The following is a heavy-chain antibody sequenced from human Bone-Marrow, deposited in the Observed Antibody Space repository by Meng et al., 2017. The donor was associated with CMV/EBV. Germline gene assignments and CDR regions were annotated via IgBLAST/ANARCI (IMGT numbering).Heavy chain of an antibody. CDR1: GGSISSSGYY. CDR2: IYYSGST. Sequence: SETLSLTCTVSGGSISSSGYYWGWIRQPPGKGLEWIGSIYYSGSTYYNPSLKSRVTISVDTSKNHFSLKLSSVTAADTAVYYCARVAGGYSSSWYPYYYYGMDVWGQGPTVTVPS. CDR3: ARVAGGYSSSWYPYYYYGMDV. J-gene: IGHJ6*02. V-gene: IGHV4-39*07. D-gene: IGHD6-13*01.